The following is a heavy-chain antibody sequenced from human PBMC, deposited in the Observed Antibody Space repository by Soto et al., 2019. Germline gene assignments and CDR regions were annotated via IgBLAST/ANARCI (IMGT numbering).Heavy chain of an antibody. Sequence: SETLSLTCAVYGGSFSGYYWSWIRQPPGKGLEWIGEINHSGSTNYNPSLKSRVTISVDTSKNQFSLKLSSVTAADTAVYYCAFSETDSFDYWGQGTLVT. CDR2: INHSGST. V-gene: IGHV4-34*01. CDR1: GGSFSGYY. CDR3: AFSETDSFDY. J-gene: IGHJ4*02.